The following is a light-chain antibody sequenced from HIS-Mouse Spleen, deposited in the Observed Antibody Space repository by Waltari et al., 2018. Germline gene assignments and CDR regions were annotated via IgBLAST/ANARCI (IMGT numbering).Light chain of an antibody. V-gene: IGLV2-14*03. CDR1: SSDVGGYNY. CDR2: YVS. J-gene: IGLJ2*01. Sequence: QSALTQPASVSGSPGQSITISCTGTSSDVGGYNYVSWYQQHPGKARKLLIYYVSNRPSGVSNSVSGSKSGNTASLTISVLQAEDEADYYCSSYTSSSFNVVFGGGTKLTVL. CDR3: SSYTSSSFNVV.